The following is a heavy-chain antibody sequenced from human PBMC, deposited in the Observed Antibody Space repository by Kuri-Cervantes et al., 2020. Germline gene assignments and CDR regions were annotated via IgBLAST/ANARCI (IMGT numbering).Heavy chain of an antibody. CDR2: MNPNSGNT. D-gene: IGHD3-10*01. CDR1: GYTFTGYY. J-gene: IGHJ4*02. CDR3: ARVFYYYGSGSPDLDY. V-gene: IGHV1-8*02. Sequence: ASVKVSCKASGYTFTGYYMHWVRQATGQGLEWMGWMNPNSGNTGYAQKFQGRVTMTRNTSISTAYMELSSLRSEDTAVYYSARVFYYYGSGSPDLDYWGQGTLVTVSS.